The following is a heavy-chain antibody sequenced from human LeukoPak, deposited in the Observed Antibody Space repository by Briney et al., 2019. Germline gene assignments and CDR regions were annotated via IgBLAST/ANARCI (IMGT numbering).Heavy chain of an antibody. CDR3: ARTCTYYDFWSGYRDFDY. J-gene: IGHJ4*02. CDR2: IYYSGST. Sequence: SQTLSLTCTVSGGSISSGDYYWSWIRQPPGKGLEWIGYIYYSGSTYYNPSLKSRVTISLDTSKNQFSLNLSSVTAADTAVCYCARTCTYYDFWSGYRDFDYWGQGTLVTVSS. CDR1: GGSISSGDYY. V-gene: IGHV4-30-4*08. D-gene: IGHD3-3*01.